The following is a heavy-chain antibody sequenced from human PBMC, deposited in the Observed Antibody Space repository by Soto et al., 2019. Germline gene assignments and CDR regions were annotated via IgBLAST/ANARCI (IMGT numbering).Heavy chain of an antibody. CDR3: ARIGEMATITDYYFDY. Sequence: QVTLKESGPVLVKPTETLTLTCTVSGFSLSNARMGVSWIRQPPGKALEWLAHIFSNDETSYSTSLKSRLTSSKDTSKSQVVLTMTNMDPVDTATYYCARIGEMATITDYYFDYWGQGTMVTVSS. CDR2: IFSNDET. CDR1: GFSLSNARMG. D-gene: IGHD5-12*01. J-gene: IGHJ4*02. V-gene: IGHV2-26*01.